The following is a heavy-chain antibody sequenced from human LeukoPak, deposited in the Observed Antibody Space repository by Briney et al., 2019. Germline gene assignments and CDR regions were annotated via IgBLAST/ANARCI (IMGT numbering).Heavy chain of an antibody. D-gene: IGHD3-9*01. CDR1: GFTFGDYS. CDR2: IRNKADGGTA. J-gene: IGHJ4*02. CDR3: SREVRYFDWFQADY. V-gene: IGHV3-49*03. Sequence: GGSQRLSCSASGFTFGDYSMSWFRQAPGKGLEWVGFIRNKADGGTAEYAASGKGRFTISRDDSESIAYLQMDSLKTEDTAVYYCSREVRYFDWFQADYWGQGTLVTVSS.